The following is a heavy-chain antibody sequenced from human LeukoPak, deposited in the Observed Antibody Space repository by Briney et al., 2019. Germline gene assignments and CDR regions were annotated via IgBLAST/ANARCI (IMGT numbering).Heavy chain of an antibody. V-gene: IGHV3-48*04. CDR2: ISSASSTI. J-gene: IGHJ4*02. CDR3: ARVQNEWQLLPGFDY. CDR1: GFTFSSYN. Sequence: GGSLRLSCAASGFTFSSYNMNWVRQAPGKGLEWVSYISSASSTIYYADSVKGRFTISRDNAKNSLYLQMNSLRAEDTAVYYCARVQNEWQLLPGFDYWGQGTLVTVSS. D-gene: IGHD1-26*01.